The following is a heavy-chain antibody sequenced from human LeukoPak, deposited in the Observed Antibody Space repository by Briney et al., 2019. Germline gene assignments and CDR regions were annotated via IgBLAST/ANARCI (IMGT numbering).Heavy chain of an antibody. Sequence: SETLSLTCTVSGGSISSYYWSWIRQPPGKGLEWIGYIYCSGSTNYNPSLKSRVTISVDTSKNQFSLKLSSVTAADTAVYYCARETLYYYYYYMDVWGKGTTVTVSS. CDR1: GGSISSYY. J-gene: IGHJ6*03. CDR2: IYCSGST. V-gene: IGHV4-59*01. CDR3: ARETLYYYYYYMDV.